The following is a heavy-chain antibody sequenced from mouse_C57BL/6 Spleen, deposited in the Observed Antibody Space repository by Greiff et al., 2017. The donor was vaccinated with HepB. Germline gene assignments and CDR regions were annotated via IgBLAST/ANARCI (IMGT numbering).Heavy chain of an antibody. V-gene: IGHV1-81*01. CDR2: IYPRSGNT. J-gene: IGHJ3*01. CDR1: GYTFTSYG. D-gene: IGHD4-1*01. CDR3: VGWDETPAWFAY. Sequence: QVQLQQSGAELARPGASVKLSCKASGYTFTSYGISWVKQRTGQGLEWIGEIYPRSGNTYYNEKFKGKATLTANKSSSTAYMELRSLTSEDSAVDFCVGWDETPAWFAYWGQGTLVTVSA.